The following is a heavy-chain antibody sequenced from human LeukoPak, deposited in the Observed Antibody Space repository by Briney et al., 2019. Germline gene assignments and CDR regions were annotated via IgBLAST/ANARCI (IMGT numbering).Heavy chain of an antibody. CDR1: GYSFTNYW. CDR3: ARRVDGYWFFDY. V-gene: IGHV5-51*01. D-gene: IGHD2-8*02. Sequence: PGESLKISCKGSGYSFTNYWIGWVRQMPGKGLEWMWIIYPGDSDTRYIPSFQGQVTISADKSINTAYLQWSSLKASDTAMYYCARRVDGYWFFDYWGQGTLVTVSS. J-gene: IGHJ4*02. CDR2: IYPGDSDT.